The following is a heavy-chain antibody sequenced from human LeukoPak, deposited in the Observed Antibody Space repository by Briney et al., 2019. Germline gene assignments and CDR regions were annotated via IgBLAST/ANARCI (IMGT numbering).Heavy chain of an antibody. J-gene: IGHJ4*02. CDR1: GFTFSSYA. CDR2: ISSRSYI. CDR3: ARGGGDVPIDY. V-gene: IGHV3-21*01. D-gene: IGHD2-21*02. Sequence: GGSLTLSCAASGFTFSSYAMSWVRQAPGKGLEWVSSISSRSYIYYADSVKGRFIISRDNAKNSLYLQMNSLRAEDTALYYCARGGGDVPIDYWGQGTLVTVSS.